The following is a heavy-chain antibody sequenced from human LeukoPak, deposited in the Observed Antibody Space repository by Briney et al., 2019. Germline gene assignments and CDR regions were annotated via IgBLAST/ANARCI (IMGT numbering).Heavy chain of an antibody. CDR2: IYYSGST. CDR3: ARASGYSYGRDAFDI. CDR1: GGSISSYY. Sequence: SETLSLTCTVSGGSISSYYWSWIRQPPGKGLEWIGYIYYSGSTNYNPSLKSRVTISVDTSKNQFSLKLSSVTAAGTAVYYCARASGYSYGRDAFDIWGQGTMVTVSS. V-gene: IGHV4-59*01. J-gene: IGHJ3*02. D-gene: IGHD5-18*01.